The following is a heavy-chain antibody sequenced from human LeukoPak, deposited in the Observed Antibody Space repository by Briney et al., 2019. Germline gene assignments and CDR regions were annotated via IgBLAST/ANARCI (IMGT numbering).Heavy chain of an antibody. J-gene: IGHJ4*02. CDR1: GFTFSSYA. V-gene: IGHV3-30*04. D-gene: IGHD3-22*01. CDR3: ARGVRYHDSSGLSNY. Sequence: GGSLRLSCVASGFTFSSYAMHWVRQAPGKGLEWVAVISYDGSNKYYADSVKGRFTISRDNSKNTLYLQMNSLRAEDTAVYYCARGVRYHDSSGLSNYWGQGTLVTVSS. CDR2: ISYDGSNK.